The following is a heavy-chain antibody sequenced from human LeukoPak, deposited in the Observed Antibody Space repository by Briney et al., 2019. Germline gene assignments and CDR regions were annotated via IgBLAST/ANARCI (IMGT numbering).Heavy chain of an antibody. Sequence: GSLRLSCAASGFTFSSYGMHWVRQAPGKGLEWVSAISGSGTSTYYADSVKGRFTISRDNSKNTLYLQMNSLRAEDTAVYYCAKTLVVTPRSFDYWGQGTLVTVSS. D-gene: IGHD2-15*01. V-gene: IGHV3-23*01. CDR1: GFTFSSYG. CDR2: ISGSGTST. J-gene: IGHJ4*02. CDR3: AKTLVVTPRSFDY.